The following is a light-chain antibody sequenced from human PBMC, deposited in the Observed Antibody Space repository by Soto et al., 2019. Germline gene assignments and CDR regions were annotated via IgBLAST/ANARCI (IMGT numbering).Light chain of an antibody. CDR1: QSIDSA. J-gene: IGKJ5*01. CDR2: DAS. V-gene: IGKV1-39*01. CDR3: QQRSNWPIT. Sequence: DIQMTQSPSSLSASIGDRVTITCRASQSIDSALNWYQHKPGKAPNLLIYDASSLESGVPSRFSGSGSGTDFTLTISSLEPEDFAVYFCQQRSNWPITFGQGTRLEIK.